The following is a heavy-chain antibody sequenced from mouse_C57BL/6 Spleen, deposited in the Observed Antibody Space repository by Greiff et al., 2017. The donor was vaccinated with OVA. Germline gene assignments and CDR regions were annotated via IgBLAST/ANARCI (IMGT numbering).Heavy chain of an antibody. V-gene: IGHV1-52*01. J-gene: IGHJ1*03. CDR1: GYTFTSYW. CDR2: IDPSDSET. D-gene: IGHD1-1*01. CDR3: ARIYYGGSYGYFDV. Sequence: QVQLQQPGAELVRPGSSVELSCKASGYTFTSYWMHWVKQRPIQGLEWIGNIDPSDSETHYNQKFKDKATLTVDKSSSTAYMQLSSLTSEDSAVYYCARIYYGGSYGYFDVWGTGTTVTVSS.